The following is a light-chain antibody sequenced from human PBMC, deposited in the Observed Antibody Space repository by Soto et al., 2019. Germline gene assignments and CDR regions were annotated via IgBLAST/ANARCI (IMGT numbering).Light chain of an antibody. Sequence: ESGLTQSRATLSLAPGEGVTVCCSASQSVSSSHLAWYQHKPGQAPRLLIYGASIRATDIPDRFSGSGSGTDFTLTISRLEPEDFAVYYCQKYGSSPLTFGRGTKVDIK. CDR3: QKYGSSPLT. J-gene: IGKJ4*01. CDR1: QSVSSSH. CDR2: GAS. V-gene: IGKV3-20*01.